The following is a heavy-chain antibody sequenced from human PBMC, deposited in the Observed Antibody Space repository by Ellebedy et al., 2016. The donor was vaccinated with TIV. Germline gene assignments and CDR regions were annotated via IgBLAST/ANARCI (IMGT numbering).Heavy chain of an antibody. CDR3: ATSSLRYFDKFDW. J-gene: IGHJ4*02. Sequence: GGSLRLSXAASGFTFSTYAMSWVRQDPGKGLAWVSSMSGSGGLTYYADSVRGRFTISRDNSKNTLFLQMNTLRAEDTAIYYCATSSLRYFDKFDWWGQGTLVTVSS. D-gene: IGHD3-9*01. CDR2: MSGSGGLT. CDR1: GFTFSTYA. V-gene: IGHV3-23*01.